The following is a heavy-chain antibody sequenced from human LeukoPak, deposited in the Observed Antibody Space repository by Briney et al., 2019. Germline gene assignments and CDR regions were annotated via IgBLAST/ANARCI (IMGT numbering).Heavy chain of an antibody. CDR3: ARRSSAGTGNGPFDY. Sequence: KPSETLSLSCTVSGGSISSYHWSWIRQPPGKGLEWIGNIYYSGSSNYNPSLKSRVTISVDTSKIQFSLKLSSVTAADTAVYYCARRSSAGTGNGPFDYWGQGTLVTVSS. CDR2: IYYSGSS. CDR1: GGSISSYH. D-gene: IGHD6-19*01. J-gene: IGHJ4*02. V-gene: IGHV4-59*01.